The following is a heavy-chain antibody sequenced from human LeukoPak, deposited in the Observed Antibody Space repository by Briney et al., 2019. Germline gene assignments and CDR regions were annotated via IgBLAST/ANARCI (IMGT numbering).Heavy chain of an antibody. CDR1: GFTFDDYA. CDR3: AKDMGRYYYYYMDV. CDR2: ISWNSGSI. V-gene: IGHV3-9*01. J-gene: IGHJ6*03. Sequence: PGRSLRLSCAASGFTFDDYAMHWVRQAPGKGLEWVSGISWNSGSIGYADSVKGRFTISRDNAKNSLYPQMNSLRAEDTALYYCAKDMGRYYYYYMDVWGKGTTVTVSS.